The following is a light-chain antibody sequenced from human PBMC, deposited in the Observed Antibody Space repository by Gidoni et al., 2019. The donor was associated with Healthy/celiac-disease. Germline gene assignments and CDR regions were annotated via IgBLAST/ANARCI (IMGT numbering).Light chain of an antibody. V-gene: IGKV1-33*01. CDR2: DAS. CDR3: QQYDNLPPGYT. CDR1: KDISNY. Sequence: IQLTQSPSSLSASVGDRVTITCQASKDISNYLNWYQQKPGKAPKLLIYDASNLETGVPSRFRGSGSGTEFTFTISSLQPEDIETYDCQQYDNLPPGYTFGQGTKLEIK. J-gene: IGKJ2*01.